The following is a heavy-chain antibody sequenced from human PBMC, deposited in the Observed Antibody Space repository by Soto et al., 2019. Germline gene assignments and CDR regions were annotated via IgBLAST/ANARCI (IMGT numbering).Heavy chain of an antibody. D-gene: IGHD1-26*01. CDR3: ARDDEGGSECDLAY. J-gene: IGHJ4*02. Sequence: QVQLVESGGGVVQPGRSLRLSCAASGFTFSGYVMHWVRQTPGRGLEWVAFISHDGSNKYYADSVKGRFTISRDNSKNTLYLQMDSLRAEDTAVYYCARDDEGGSECDLAYWGQGILVTVSS. CDR1: GFTFSGYV. CDR2: ISHDGSNK. V-gene: IGHV3-30-3*01.